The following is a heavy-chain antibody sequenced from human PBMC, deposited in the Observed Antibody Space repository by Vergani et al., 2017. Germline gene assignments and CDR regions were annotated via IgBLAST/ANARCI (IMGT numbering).Heavy chain of an antibody. J-gene: IGHJ4*02. Sequence: EVQLLESGGGLVQPGGSLRLSCAASGFTFSSYAMSWVRQAPGKGLEWVSAISGSGGSTYYADSVKGRFTISRDNSKNTLYLQMNSLRAEDTAVYYCAKDLFGNYYDSSASRSDYWGQGTLVTVSS. V-gene: IGHV3-23*01. CDR1: GFTFSSYA. CDR3: AKDLFGNYYDSSASRSDY. CDR2: ISGSGGST. D-gene: IGHD3-22*01.